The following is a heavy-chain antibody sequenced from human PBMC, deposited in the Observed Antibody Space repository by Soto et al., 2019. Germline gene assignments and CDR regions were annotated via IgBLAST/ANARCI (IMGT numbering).Heavy chain of an antibody. CDR2: MKQDGSEE. V-gene: IGHV3-7*01. CDR3: ARIQPWYFDL. J-gene: IGHJ2*01. CDR1: GFTFSTYW. Sequence: EVQLAESGGGLVHPGGSLRLSCAATGFTFSTYWLSWVRQAPGKGLEWVANMKQDGSEEYYVDSVKGRFTISRDYAKNYLYLQMNSLRAEGAAVYYCARIQPWYFDLWGRGTLVTVSS.